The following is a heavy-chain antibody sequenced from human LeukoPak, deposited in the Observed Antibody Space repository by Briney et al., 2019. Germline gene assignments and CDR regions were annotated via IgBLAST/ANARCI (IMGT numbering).Heavy chain of an antibody. Sequence: GGSLRLSCAASGFTFSSYAMSWVRQAPGKGLEWVSAISGSGGSTHYADSVKGRFTISRDNSKNTLYLQMNSLRAEDTAVYYCAKDLRGRIAVAGYNWFDPWGQGTLVTVSS. V-gene: IGHV3-23*01. J-gene: IGHJ5*02. D-gene: IGHD6-19*01. CDR2: ISGSGGST. CDR3: AKDLRGRIAVAGYNWFDP. CDR1: GFTFSSYA.